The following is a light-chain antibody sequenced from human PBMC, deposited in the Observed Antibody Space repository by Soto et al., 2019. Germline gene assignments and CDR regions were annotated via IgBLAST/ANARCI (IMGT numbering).Light chain of an antibody. CDR3: CSYTTSNTRQIV. J-gene: IGLJ1*01. V-gene: IGLV2-14*03. CDR2: XXX. Sequence: QSALTQPASVSGSPGQSITISCTGTSSDVGGYNYVSWYQQHPGKAPXXMXXXXXXRPXGVSNRFSGSKSGNTASLTISGLQAEDEADYYCCSYTTSNTRQIVFGTGTKVT. CDR1: SSDVGGYNY.